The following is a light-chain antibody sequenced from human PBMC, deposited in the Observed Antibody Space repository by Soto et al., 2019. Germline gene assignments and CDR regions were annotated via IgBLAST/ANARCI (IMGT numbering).Light chain of an antibody. Sequence: SYELTQPPSVSVAPGKTARITCGGNNIGTTNVHWYQQKPGLAPVLVIYYDSDRPSGIPERFSGSNSGNMATLTISRVEAGDEADYYCQVWDSSGDHLVVFGGGTKLTVL. V-gene: IGLV3-21*04. CDR2: YDS. J-gene: IGLJ2*01. CDR1: NIGTTN. CDR3: QVWDSSGDHLVV.